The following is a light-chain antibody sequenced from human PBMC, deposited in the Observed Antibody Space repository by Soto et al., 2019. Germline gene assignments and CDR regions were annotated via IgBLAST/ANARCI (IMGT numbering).Light chain of an antibody. V-gene: IGKV3-15*01. Sequence: EIVLTQSPATLSVSPGETATLSRRASQSVGSAVAWYQHRPGQAPRLLIVAASIRATGVPGRFSGGGSGTEFTLTISGLQSEDFAVYYCQHYINWPPLTFGGGTTVDIK. CDR1: QSVGSA. J-gene: IGKJ4*01. CDR3: QHYINWPPLT. CDR2: AAS.